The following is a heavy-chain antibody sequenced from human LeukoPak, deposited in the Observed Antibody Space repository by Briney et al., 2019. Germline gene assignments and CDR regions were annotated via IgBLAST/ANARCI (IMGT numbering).Heavy chain of an antibody. CDR3: ARQVTFGGVIVLFDY. V-gene: IGHV4-59*08. CDR1: GGSISSYY. Sequence: SATLSLTCTVSGGSISSYYWSWIRQPPGKGLEWIGYIYYSGSTNYNPSLKSRVTISVDTSKNQFSLKLSSVTAADTAVYYCARQVTFGGVIVLFDYWGQGTLVTVSS. CDR2: IYYSGST. J-gene: IGHJ4*02. D-gene: IGHD3-16*02.